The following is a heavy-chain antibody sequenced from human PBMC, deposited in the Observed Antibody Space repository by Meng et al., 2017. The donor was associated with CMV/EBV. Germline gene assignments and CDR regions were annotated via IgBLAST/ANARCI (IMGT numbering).Heavy chain of an antibody. CDR2: INPNNGGT. J-gene: IGHJ5*02. CDR1: GHTFPDYY. CDR3: ARDPGFDP. V-gene: IGHV1-2*02. Sequence: VRLVQSGDEVKKPGSSVQVSCKTSGHTFPDYYINWVRQAPGQGLEWMGWINPNNGGTNYAQKFQGRVTMTTDTSTSTAYMELRSLRSDDTAVYYCARDPGFDPWGQGTLVTVSS.